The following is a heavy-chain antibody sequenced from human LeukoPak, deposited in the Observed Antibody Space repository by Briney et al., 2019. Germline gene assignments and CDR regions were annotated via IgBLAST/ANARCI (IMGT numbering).Heavy chain of an antibody. Sequence: KSSETLSLTCTVSGGSISSSSYYWGWIRQPPGKGLEWIGSIYYSGSTYYNPSLKSRVTISVDTSKNQFSLKLSSVTAADTAVYYCARVPVVVAATLFDYWGQGTLVTVSS. D-gene: IGHD2-15*01. CDR1: GGSISSSSYY. V-gene: IGHV4-39*01. J-gene: IGHJ4*02. CDR2: IYYSGST. CDR3: ARVPVVVAATLFDY.